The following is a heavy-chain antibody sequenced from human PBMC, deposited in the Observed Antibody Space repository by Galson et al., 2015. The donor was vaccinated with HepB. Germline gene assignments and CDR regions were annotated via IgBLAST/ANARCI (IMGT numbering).Heavy chain of an antibody. CDR2: IKEDGSDK. D-gene: IGHD3-22*01. Sequence: SLRLSCAVSGFTFSSYWMSWVRQAPGKGLEWVANIKEDGSDKKYVDSVKGRFTISRDNAKKSVYLQMNSLRVEDTAVYYCARDSWCSSSSCYYQFEHWGQGTLVTVSS. CDR3: ARDSWCSSSSCYYQFEH. J-gene: IGHJ4*02. V-gene: IGHV3-7*01. CDR1: GFTFSSYW.